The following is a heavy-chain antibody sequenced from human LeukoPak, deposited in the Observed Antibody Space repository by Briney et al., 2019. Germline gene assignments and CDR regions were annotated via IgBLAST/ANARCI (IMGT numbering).Heavy chain of an antibody. V-gene: IGHV4-34*01. CDR3: ARSVLVLRYFDWLSKYFDY. CDR2: INHSGST. CDR1: GGSFSGYY. Sequence: SETLSLTCAVYGGSFSGYYWSWIRQPPGKGLKWIGEINHSGSTNYNPSLKSRVTISVDTSKNQFSLKLSSVTAADTAVYYCARSVLVLRYFDWLSKYFDYWGQGTLVTVSS. J-gene: IGHJ4*02. D-gene: IGHD3-9*01.